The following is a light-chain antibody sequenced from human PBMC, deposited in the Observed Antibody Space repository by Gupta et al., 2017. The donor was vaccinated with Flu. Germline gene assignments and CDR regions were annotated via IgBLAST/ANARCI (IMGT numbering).Light chain of an antibody. CDR2: ANT. CDR3: QSYDTSLSGWV. Sequence: QSVLTQPPSVSGAPGQRVTISCTGSNSHFGAPHGVLWYQRLPGTAPKLLIYANTNRPSGVPDRFSASKSGTSASLAITGLQAEDEADYYCQSYDTSLSGWVFGGGTKLSVL. CDR1: NSHFGAPHG. V-gene: IGLV1-40*01. J-gene: IGLJ3*02.